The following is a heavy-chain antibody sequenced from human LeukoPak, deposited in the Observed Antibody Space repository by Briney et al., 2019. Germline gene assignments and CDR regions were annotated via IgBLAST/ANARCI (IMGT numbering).Heavy chain of an antibody. CDR3: AKDRDFYEIDY. CDR2: ISGSGGST. CDR1: GFTFSTYG. Sequence: GGSLRLSCAASGFTFSTYGMNWVRQAPGKGLEWVSGISGSGGSTYYADSVKGRFTISRDNSKNTLYLQMNSLRAEDTAVYYCAKDRDFYEIDYWGQGTLVTVSS. J-gene: IGHJ4*02. V-gene: IGHV3-23*01. D-gene: IGHD3-3*01.